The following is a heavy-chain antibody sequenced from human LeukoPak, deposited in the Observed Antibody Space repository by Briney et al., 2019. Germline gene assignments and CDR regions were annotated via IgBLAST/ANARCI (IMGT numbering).Heavy chain of an antibody. CDR2: ISSSGSTI. J-gene: IGHJ6*02. CDR3: ARTPGYCSSTSCYYYYYYGMDV. D-gene: IGHD2-2*03. Sequence: GGSLRLSCAASGFTFSSYERNWVRQAPGKGLEWVSYISSSGSTIYYADSVKGRFTISSDNAKNSLYLQMNSLRAEDTAVYYCARTPGYCSSTSCYYYYYYGMDVWGQGTTVTVSS. CDR1: GFTFSSYE. V-gene: IGHV3-48*03.